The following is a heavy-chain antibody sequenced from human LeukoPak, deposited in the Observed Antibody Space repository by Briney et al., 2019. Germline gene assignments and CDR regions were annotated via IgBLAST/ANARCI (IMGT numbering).Heavy chain of an antibody. CDR1: GFTFSSYG. Sequence: GGSLRLSCAASGFTFSSYGMHWDRQAPGKGLEWVAVIWYDGSNKYYADSVKGRFTISRDNSKNTLYLQMNSLRAEDTAVYYCARTAAAGEFDYWGQGTLVTVSS. CDR2: IWYDGSNK. D-gene: IGHD6-13*01. V-gene: IGHV3-33*01. J-gene: IGHJ4*02. CDR3: ARTAAAGEFDY.